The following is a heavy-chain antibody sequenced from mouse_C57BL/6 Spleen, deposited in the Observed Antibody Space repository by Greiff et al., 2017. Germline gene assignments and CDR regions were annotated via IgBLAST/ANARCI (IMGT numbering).Heavy chain of an antibody. D-gene: IGHD2-5*01. J-gene: IGHJ1*03. Sequence: VQLQQPGAELVKPGASVKMSCKASGCTFTSYWITWVKQRPGQGLEWIGDIYPGSGSTNYNEKFKSKATLTVDTSSSTAYMQLSSLTSEDSAVXYCARDYSNRYWYFDVWGTGTTVTVSS. CDR3: ARDYSNRYWYFDV. CDR2: IYPGSGST. V-gene: IGHV1-55*01. CDR1: GCTFTSYW.